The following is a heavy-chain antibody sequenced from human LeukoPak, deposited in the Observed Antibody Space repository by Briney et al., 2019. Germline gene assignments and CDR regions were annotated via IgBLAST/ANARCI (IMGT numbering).Heavy chain of an antibody. CDR3: ARIHMVRGVHIPPTNYYGMDV. V-gene: IGHV1-2*02. Sequence: APVKVSCKASGYTFTGYYMHWVRQGPGQGLEWMGWINPNSGGTNYAQKFQGRVTMTRDTSISAAYMELSRLRSDDTAVYYCARIHMVRGVHIPPTNYYGMDVWGQGTTVTVSS. CDR1: GYTFTGYY. J-gene: IGHJ6*02. D-gene: IGHD3-10*01. CDR2: INPNSGGT.